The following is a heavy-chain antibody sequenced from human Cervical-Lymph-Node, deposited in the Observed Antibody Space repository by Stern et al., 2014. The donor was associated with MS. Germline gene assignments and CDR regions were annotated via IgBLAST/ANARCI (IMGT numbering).Heavy chain of an antibody. Sequence: EVQLVESGGGLVQPGGSLRLSCAVSGLTFSDYWMNWVRQAQGKGLEWVATIQADGSQKYYLDSVKGRFTISRDNAKNSLDLQMNGLGAEDTAVYYCATDLKDYWGQGTLVTVSS. J-gene: IGHJ4*02. CDR1: GLTFSDYW. CDR2: IQADGSQK. V-gene: IGHV3-7*01. CDR3: ATDLKDY.